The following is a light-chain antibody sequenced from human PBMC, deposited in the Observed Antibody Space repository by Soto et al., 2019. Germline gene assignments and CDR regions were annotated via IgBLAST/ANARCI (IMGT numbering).Light chain of an antibody. V-gene: IGLV2-14*01. J-gene: IGLJ3*02. CDR2: DVS. CDR1: SSDVGGYNY. CDR3: SSYKITNSRV. Sequence: QSALTQSASVSGSPGQSITISCTGTSSDVGGYNYVSWYQQHPGKAPKLIIYDVSNRPSGVSTRFSGSKSGNTASLTISGLRAEDGGDYSCSSYKITNSRVFGRGTKLTVL.